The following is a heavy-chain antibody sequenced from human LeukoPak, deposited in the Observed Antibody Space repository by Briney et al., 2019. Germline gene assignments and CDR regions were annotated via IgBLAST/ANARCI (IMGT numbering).Heavy chain of an antibody. CDR1: GYTFTGYY. Sequence: GASVKVSCKASGYTFTGYYMHWVRQAPGQGLEWMGWINPNSGGTNYAQKFQGRVTMTRDTSICTAYMELSRLRSDDTAVYYCARQVYGDYVRPGYNWFDPWGQGTLVTVSS. J-gene: IGHJ5*02. CDR3: ARQVYGDYVRPGYNWFDP. D-gene: IGHD4-17*01. CDR2: INPNSGGT. V-gene: IGHV1-2*02.